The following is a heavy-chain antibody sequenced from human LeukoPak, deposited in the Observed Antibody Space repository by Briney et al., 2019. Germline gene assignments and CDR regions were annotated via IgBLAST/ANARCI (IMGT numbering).Heavy chain of an antibody. CDR2: ISYDGSNK. V-gene: IGHV3-30*03. CDR3: ATTNSGYDFPYYYYGMDV. J-gene: IGHJ6*02. CDR1: GFTFSSYG. Sequence: GGSLRLSCAASGFTFSSYGMHWVRQAPGKGLEWVAVISYDGSNKYYADSVKGRFTISRDNSKNTLYLQMNSLRAEDTAVYYCATTNSGYDFPYYYYGMDVWGQGTTVTVSS. D-gene: IGHD5-12*01.